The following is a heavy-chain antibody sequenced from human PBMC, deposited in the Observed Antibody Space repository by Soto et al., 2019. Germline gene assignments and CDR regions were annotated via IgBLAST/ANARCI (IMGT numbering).Heavy chain of an antibody. CDR1: GGSISSGGYS. Sequence: SETLSLTCAVSGGSISSGGYSWSWIRQPPGKGLGGIGYIYHSGSTYYNPSLKSRVTISVDRSKNQFSLKLSSVPAADTAVYFCARGRYCLTGRCFPNWFDSWGQGALVTVSS. J-gene: IGHJ5*01. CDR2: IYHSGST. V-gene: IGHV4-30-2*01. D-gene: IGHD7-27*01. CDR3: ARGRYCLTGRCFPNWFDS.